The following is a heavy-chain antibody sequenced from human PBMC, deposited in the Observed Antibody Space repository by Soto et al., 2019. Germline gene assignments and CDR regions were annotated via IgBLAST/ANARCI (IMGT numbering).Heavy chain of an antibody. Sequence: PGGSLRLSCAASGFAFWTYAMNWVRQAPGKGLEWVSAISGSGGNTYYADSVKGRFTISRDNSKNTLYLHLSGLRAEDTAIYYCAKGVRDNYASDGQGLLDYWGPGTRVTVSS. J-gene: IGHJ4*02. D-gene: IGHD2-2*01. CDR1: GFAFWTYA. CDR3: AKGVRDNYASDGQGLLDY. V-gene: IGHV3-23*01. CDR2: ISGSGGNT.